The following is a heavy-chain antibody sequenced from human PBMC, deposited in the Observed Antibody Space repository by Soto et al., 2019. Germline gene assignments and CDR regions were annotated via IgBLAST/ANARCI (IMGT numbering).Heavy chain of an antibody. CDR1: VYSFTSYW. J-gene: IGHJ4*02. Sequence: LKISCKGSVYSFTSYWISWVREMPGKGLEWMGRIDPSDSYTNYSPSFQGHVTISADKSISTAYLQWSSLKASDTAMYYCARHFGRYYGSMGDYWCQGTLLTVSS. D-gene: IGHD3-10*01. CDR2: IDPSDSYT. V-gene: IGHV5-10-1*01. CDR3: ARHFGRYYGSMGDY.